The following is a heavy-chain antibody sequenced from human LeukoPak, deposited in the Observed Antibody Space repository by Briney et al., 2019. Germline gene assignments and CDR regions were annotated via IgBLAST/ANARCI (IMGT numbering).Heavy chain of an antibody. D-gene: IGHD2-15*01. J-gene: IGHJ4*02. Sequence: GGSLRLSCAASGFTFSTYRMNWVRQAPRKGLEWVSYISSRSNTIYADSVKGRFTISRDNAKNSLYLQMNSLRAEDTAVYYCARETNWVVEDWGQGTLVTVSS. CDR2: ISSRSNTI. V-gene: IGHV3-48*01. CDR1: GFTFSTYR. CDR3: ARETNWVVED.